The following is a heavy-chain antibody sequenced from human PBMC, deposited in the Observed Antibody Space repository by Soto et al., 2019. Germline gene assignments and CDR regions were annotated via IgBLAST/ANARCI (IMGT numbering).Heavy chain of an antibody. CDR2: IYDSGNT. J-gene: IGHJ5*02. D-gene: IGHD5-12*01. CDR1: GGSISSGGYY. V-gene: IGHV4-31*03. CDR3: AREEGGGYDHRWFDP. Sequence: QVQLQESGPGLVKPSQTLSLTCTVSGGSISSGGYYWSWIRQHPGKGLEWIGYIYDSGNTYYNPSLKSRVTXSIAXSXHQFSLKLSSVTAADTAVYYCAREEGGGYDHRWFDPWGQGTLVTVSS.